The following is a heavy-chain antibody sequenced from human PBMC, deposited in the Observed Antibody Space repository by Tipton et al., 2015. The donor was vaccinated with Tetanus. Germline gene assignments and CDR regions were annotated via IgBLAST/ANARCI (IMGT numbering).Heavy chain of an antibody. D-gene: IGHD2-15*01. CDR2: IRQDGDEK. CDR3: VRGYSGDAF. Sequence: SLRLSCTTSGFTFSSYSMNWFRQAPGKGLEWVANIRQDGDEKNYVDSVKGRFTISRDNTKSSVHLQMNSLREDDTAVYYCVRGYSGDAFWGQGTRVTVSS. V-gene: IGHV3-7*04. J-gene: IGHJ4*02. CDR1: GFTFSSYS.